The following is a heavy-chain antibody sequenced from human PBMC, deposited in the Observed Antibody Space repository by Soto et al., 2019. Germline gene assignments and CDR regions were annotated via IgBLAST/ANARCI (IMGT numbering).Heavy chain of an antibody. D-gene: IGHD3-16*01. CDR3: AREGGVRPEWGFDI. CDR1: GFTFSSYE. Sequence: EAQLVESGGGLVQPGGSLRLSCAASGFTFSSYEINWVRQAPRKGLEWVAYSGSGITIYYADSAKGRFTISRDNAKNSLYLQMNRLRVEDTAVYYWAREGGVRPEWGFDIWGQGTMVTVSS. J-gene: IGHJ3*02. V-gene: IGHV3-48*03. CDR2: SGSGITI.